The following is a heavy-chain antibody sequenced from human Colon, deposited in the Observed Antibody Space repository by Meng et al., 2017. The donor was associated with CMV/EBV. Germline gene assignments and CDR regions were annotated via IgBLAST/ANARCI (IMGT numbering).Heavy chain of an antibody. D-gene: IGHD2-15*01. CDR1: GFAFSDYG. V-gene: IGHV3-30*02. CDR3: AKDIGTWTRGYYFDY. Sequence: GESLKISCGASGFAFSDYGMHWVRQTPATGLEWVAYVRYVVTTKYYADSVKGRFTISKDNSRNTVYLQMDSLRPDDTGVYYCAKDIGTWTRGYYFDYWGQGALVTVSS. J-gene: IGHJ4*02. CDR2: VRYVVTTK.